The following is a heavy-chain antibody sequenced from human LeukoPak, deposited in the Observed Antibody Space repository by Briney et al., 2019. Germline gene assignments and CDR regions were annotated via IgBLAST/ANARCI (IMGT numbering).Heavy chain of an antibody. CDR2: IIPIFGIA. CDR1: GGTFTSYA. Sequence: SVKLSCKASGGTFTSYAISCVRQAPGQRLEWMGRIIPIFGIANYAQKFQGRVTITADKSTSTAYIELSSLRSEDTAVYYCARDDAVGGGPNYESSGYPLNLFDYWGQGTLVTVSS. CDR3: ARDDAVGGGPNYESSGYPLNLFDY. D-gene: IGHD3-22*01. J-gene: IGHJ4*02. V-gene: IGHV1-69*17.